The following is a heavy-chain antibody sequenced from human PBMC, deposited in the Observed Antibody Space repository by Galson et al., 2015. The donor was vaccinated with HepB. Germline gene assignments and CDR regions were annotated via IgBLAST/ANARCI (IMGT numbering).Heavy chain of an antibody. Sequence: SLRLSCAASGFTFSDSWLTWVRQAPGKGLEWVGLIKREIDGGTTDYAAPVKGRFTISRDDSKNTLYLQMSSLKTEDTAVYYCSTDPRINRVRARYDAFDLWGQGTMVTVSS. V-gene: IGHV3-15*01. D-gene: IGHD3-10*01. CDR3: STDPRINRVRARYDAFDL. CDR1: GFTFSDSW. J-gene: IGHJ3*01. CDR2: IKREIDGGTT.